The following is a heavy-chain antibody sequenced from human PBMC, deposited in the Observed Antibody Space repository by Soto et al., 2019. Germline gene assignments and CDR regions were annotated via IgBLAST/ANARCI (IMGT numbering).Heavy chain of an antibody. V-gene: IGHV1-18*04. CDR2: ISTYTGHT. CDR3: TRDLGLHNRYYYGMDV. CDR1: GYTFSSYG. J-gene: IGHJ6*02. D-gene: IGHD5-12*01. Sequence: ASVKVSCKASGYTFSSYGISWVRQAPGQGLEWVGWISTYTGHTNYAQKLQDRVTMTTDTSTGTASMELRSLISDDTAVYYCTRDLGLHNRYYYGMDVWGQGTTVTVSS.